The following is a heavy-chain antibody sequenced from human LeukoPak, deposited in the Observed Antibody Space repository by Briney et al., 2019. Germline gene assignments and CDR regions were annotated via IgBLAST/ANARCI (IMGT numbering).Heavy chain of an antibody. J-gene: IGHJ4*02. D-gene: IGHD2-15*01. CDR1: GGSISSGSYY. Sequence: SETLSLTCTVSGGSISSGSYYWGWIRQPAGKGLEWIGRIYTFGSTNYNPSLESRVTISVDTSKNQFSLMLNSVTAADTAVYYCARDAGYCHFDSWGQGTLVTVSS. V-gene: IGHV4-61*02. CDR2: IYTFGST. CDR3: ARDAGYCHFDS.